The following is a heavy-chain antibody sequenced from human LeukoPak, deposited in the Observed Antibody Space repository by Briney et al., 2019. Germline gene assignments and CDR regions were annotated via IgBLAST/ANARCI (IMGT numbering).Heavy chain of an antibody. CDR2: ISGSGGSA. CDR3: ARDSSSGWYDFDY. Sequence: PGGSLRLSCAASGFTFSSYAMSWVRQAPGKGLEWVSAISGSGGSAYYADSVKGRFTISRDNSKNTLYLQMNSLRAEDTAVYYCARDSSSGWYDFDYWGQGTLVTVSS. V-gene: IGHV3-23*01. J-gene: IGHJ4*02. CDR1: GFTFSSYA. D-gene: IGHD6-19*01.